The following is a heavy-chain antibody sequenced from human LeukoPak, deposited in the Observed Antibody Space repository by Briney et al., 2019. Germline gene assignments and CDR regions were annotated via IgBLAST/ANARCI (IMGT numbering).Heavy chain of an antibody. J-gene: IGHJ4*02. CDR3: ARWLPDSSSSFDY. CDR1: GFTFSSYS. D-gene: IGHD6-6*01. Sequence: GGSLRLSCAASGFTFSSYSMNWVRQAPGKGLEWVSSISSSSYIYYADSVKGRFTISRDNAKNSLYLQMNSLRAEDTAVYYCARWLPDSSSSFDYWGQGTLVTVSS. V-gene: IGHV3-21*01. CDR2: ISSSSYI.